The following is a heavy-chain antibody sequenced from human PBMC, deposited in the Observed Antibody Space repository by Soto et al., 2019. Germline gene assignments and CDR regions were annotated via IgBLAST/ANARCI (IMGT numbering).Heavy chain of an antibody. V-gene: IGHV4-59*08. D-gene: IGHD3-3*01. J-gene: IGHJ6*03. CDR3: ARHVVLRFLEWFPPKTDYYYYMDV. CDR1: GGYISNYY. Sequence: SETLSLTCTVSGGYISNYYLSWIRQPPGKGLAWNGYIYYSGSTNYNPSLKSRVTISVDTSKNQFSLKLSSVTAADTAVYYCARHVVLRFLEWFPPKTDYYYYMDVWGKGTTVTVSS. CDR2: IYYSGST.